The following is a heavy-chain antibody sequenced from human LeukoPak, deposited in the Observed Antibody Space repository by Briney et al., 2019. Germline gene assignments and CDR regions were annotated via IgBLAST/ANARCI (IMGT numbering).Heavy chain of an antibody. J-gene: IGHJ5*02. CDR2: SYYRYKWYN. V-gene: IGHV6-1*01. Sequence: SQTLSLTCAISGDSVSSNSAAWNWIRQSPSRGLEWLGRSYYRYKWYNDYAVSVKSRITINPDTSKKQFSLQLNSVTPEDTAVYYCARDILWFGETFRFDPWGQGTLVTVSS. CDR3: ARDILWFGETFRFDP. CDR1: GDSVSSNSAA. D-gene: IGHD3-10*01.